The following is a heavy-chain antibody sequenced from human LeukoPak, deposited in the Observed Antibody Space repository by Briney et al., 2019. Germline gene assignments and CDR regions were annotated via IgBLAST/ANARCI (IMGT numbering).Heavy chain of an antibody. Sequence: ASVKVSCKASGYTFTSYYMHWVRQAPGQGLEWMGIINPSGGSTTYAQKFYDRVTMTRDRSTSTVSMELNSLRSDDTAVYYCARDGRMTVGNPRDFGYWGQGTLVTVSP. CDR2: INPSGGST. V-gene: IGHV1-46*01. CDR1: GYTFTSYY. D-gene: IGHD4/OR15-4a*01. CDR3: ARDGRMTVGNPRDFGY. J-gene: IGHJ4*02.